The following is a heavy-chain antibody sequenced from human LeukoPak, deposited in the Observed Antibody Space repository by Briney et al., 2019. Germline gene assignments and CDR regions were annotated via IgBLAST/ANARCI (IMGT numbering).Heavy chain of an antibody. Sequence: GGSLRLSCAASGFTFSDYNMRWIRQAPGKGLEWVSSISRSGSTKYYADSVKGRFTISRDNAKNSLFLQMNSLRAEDTAVYYCAKGSPAPDYWGQGILVTVS. CDR1: GFTFSDYN. CDR2: ISRSGSTK. J-gene: IGHJ4*02. CDR3: AKGSPAPDY. V-gene: IGHV3-11*01.